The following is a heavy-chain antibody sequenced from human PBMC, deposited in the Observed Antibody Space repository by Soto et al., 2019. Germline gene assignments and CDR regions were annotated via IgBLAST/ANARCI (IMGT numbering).Heavy chain of an antibody. CDR2: IIPMLGMS. V-gene: IGHV1-69*02. CDR1: GDTFSTYT. CDR3: AMSYGSGSRAFDF. Sequence: QVHLVQSGAEVKKPGSSVKVSCKASGDTFSTYTINWVRQAPGQRLEWMGRIIPMLGMSNYALKFQGRATSTADRSTTTVYLHLSSLRSDETAVYYCAMSYGSGSRAFDFWGQGTLVTVSS. J-gene: IGHJ4*02. D-gene: IGHD3-10*01.